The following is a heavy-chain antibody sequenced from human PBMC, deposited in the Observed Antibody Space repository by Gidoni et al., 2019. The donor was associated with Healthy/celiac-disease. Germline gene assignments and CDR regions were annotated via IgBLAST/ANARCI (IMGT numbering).Heavy chain of an antibody. V-gene: IGHV1-3*01. CDR3: AREIKGYSSSWYEFDY. CDR2: INAGNGNT. Sequence: QVQLVQSGAEVKKPGASVKFSCKASGYTFTSYAMHWVRQAPGQRLEWMGWINAGNGNTKYSQKFQGRVTITRDTSASTAYMELSSLRSEDTAVYYCAREIKGYSSSWYEFDYWGQGTLVTVSS. J-gene: IGHJ4*02. CDR1: GYTFTSYA. D-gene: IGHD6-13*01.